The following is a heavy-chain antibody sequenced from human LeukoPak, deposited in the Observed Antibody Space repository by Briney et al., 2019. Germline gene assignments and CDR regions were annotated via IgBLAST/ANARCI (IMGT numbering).Heavy chain of an antibody. J-gene: IGHJ5*02. V-gene: IGHV3-23*01. Sequence: PGGSLRLSCAASGFTFSSYDMSWVRQAPGKGLEWVSGISGSGGSTYYADSVKGRFTISRDNSKNTLYLQMNSLRAEDTAVYYCAKDLWDIVVVPAAIIAGWFDPWGQGTLVTVSS. CDR3: AKDLWDIVVVPAAIIAGWFDP. D-gene: IGHD2-2*01. CDR2: ISGSGGST. CDR1: GFTFSSYD.